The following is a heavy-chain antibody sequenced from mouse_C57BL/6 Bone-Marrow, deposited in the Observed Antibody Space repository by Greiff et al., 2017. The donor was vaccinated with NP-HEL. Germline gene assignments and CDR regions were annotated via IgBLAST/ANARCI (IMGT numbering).Heavy chain of an antibody. CDR1: GFTFSDYG. Sequence: EVQLVESGGGLVKPGGSLKLSCAASGFTFSDYGMHWVRQAPEKGLEWVAYISSGSSTIYYADPVKGRFTISRDNAKNTLFLQMTSLRSEDTAMYYCARPGDYYGSSHWYFEVWGTGTTVTVSS. CDR2: ISSGSSTI. J-gene: IGHJ1*03. V-gene: IGHV5-17*01. CDR3: ARPGDYYGSSHWYFEV. D-gene: IGHD1-1*01.